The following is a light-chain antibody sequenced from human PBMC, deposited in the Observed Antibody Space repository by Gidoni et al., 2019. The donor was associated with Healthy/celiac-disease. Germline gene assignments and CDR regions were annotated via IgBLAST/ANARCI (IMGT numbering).Light chain of an antibody. V-gene: IGLV2-14*01. Sequence: SALTQPASVSVSPGQSLTISCTGTSSYVGGYNYASWYQQHPGKAPKLMIYEVSNRPSGVSNRFSGSKSGNTASLTISGLQAEDEADYCCSSYTSSSTLVVFGGGTKLTVL. CDR1: SSYVGGYNY. CDR3: SSYTSSSTLVV. CDR2: EVS. J-gene: IGLJ2*01.